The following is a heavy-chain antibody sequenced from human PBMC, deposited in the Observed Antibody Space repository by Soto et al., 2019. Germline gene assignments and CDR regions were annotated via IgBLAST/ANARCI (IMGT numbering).Heavy chain of an antibody. CDR1: GFTFSSYI. CDR2: ISSSGSTI. D-gene: IGHD6-6*01. Sequence: PGGSLRLYCAASGFTFSSYIMHWVRQAPGKGLEWVSYISSSGSTIYYADSVKGRFTISRDNAKNSLYLQMNSLRAEDTAVYYFARTLRIAARRGYYYGMDVWGQGTTVTVSS. V-gene: IGHV3-48*04. CDR3: ARTLRIAARRGYYYGMDV. J-gene: IGHJ6*02.